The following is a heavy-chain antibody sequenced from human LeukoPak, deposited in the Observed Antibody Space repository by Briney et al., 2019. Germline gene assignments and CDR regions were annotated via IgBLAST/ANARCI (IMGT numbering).Heavy chain of an antibody. CDR1: GFTFSSYG. V-gene: IGHV3-33*01. CDR3: ARGGNVDTTVLRGSKNNWFDP. Sequence: GGSLRLSCAASGFTFSSYGMHWVRQAPGKGLEWVAVIWYDGSNKYYADSVKGRFTISRDNSKNTLYLQMNSLRAEDTAVYYCARGGNVDTTVLRGSKNNWFDPWGQGTLVTVSS. J-gene: IGHJ5*02. D-gene: IGHD3-10*01. CDR2: IWYDGSNK.